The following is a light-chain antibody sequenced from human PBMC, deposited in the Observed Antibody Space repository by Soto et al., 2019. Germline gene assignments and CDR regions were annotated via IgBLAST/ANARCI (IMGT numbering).Light chain of an antibody. J-gene: IGKJ4*01. CDR2: AAS. V-gene: IGKV1-27*01. CDR1: QGINNY. CDR3: QHYNSAVDS. Sequence: IQMTHSAFSLSASVGDRVTITCRASQGINNYLAWYQQKPGKVPKLLIYAASTLQSGVPSRFSGGGSGTDFTLTISSLQPEDVATYYCQHYNSAVDSFGGGTKVDIK.